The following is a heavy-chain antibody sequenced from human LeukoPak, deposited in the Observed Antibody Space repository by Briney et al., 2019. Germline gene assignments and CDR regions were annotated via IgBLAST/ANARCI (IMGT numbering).Heavy chain of an antibody. CDR3: ARHEVGYCHGGSCPYYFDY. V-gene: IGHV4-59*08. J-gene: IGHJ4*02. CDR1: GGSISSYY. CDR2: IYYSGNT. D-gene: IGHD2-15*01. Sequence: SETLSLTCTVSGGSISSYYWSWIRQPPGMGLEWVASIYYSGNTRYNPYLQSRVTISVDTSKNQFSLKLNSVTAADTAVYYCARHEVGYCHGGSCPYYFDYWGQGTLVTVSS.